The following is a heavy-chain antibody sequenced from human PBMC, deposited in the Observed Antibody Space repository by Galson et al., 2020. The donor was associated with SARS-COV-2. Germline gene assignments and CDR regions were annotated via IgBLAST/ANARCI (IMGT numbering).Heavy chain of an antibody. Sequence: GGSLSLSCVAFGLTVSSNYMSWARQAPGKGPEWVSVLYSVGDTYYADSVKGRFTISRDNSKNTLYLQMNSLRAEDTAVYYCARLLWFGESWRLDPWGKGTLVTVSS. CDR3: ARLLWFGESWRLDP. J-gene: IGHJ5*02. D-gene: IGHD3-10*01. CDR2: LYSVGDT. CDR1: GLTVSSNY. V-gene: IGHV3-53*01.